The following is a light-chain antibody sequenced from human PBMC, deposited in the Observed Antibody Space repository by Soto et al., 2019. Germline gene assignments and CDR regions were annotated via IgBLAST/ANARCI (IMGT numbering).Light chain of an antibody. CDR1: QDISNF. CDR2: AAS. V-gene: IGKV1-27*01. J-gene: IGKJ3*01. Sequence: DIQMTQSPSSLSASVGDRVTITCRASQDISNFLAWYQQKPVKLPTLLIYAASTLKAVVPSRFHGRGSATDFTLTTISLRPADVATYYCQRYNSAHITFGPGTTVPIK. CDR3: QRYNSAHIT.